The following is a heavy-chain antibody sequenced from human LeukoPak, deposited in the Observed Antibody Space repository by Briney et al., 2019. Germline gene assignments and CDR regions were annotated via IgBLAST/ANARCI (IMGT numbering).Heavy chain of an antibody. CDR2: IRSSGSTI. Sequence: GGSLRLSCAASGFTFSSYEMNWVRQAPGKGLEWVSYIRSSGSTIYYADSVKGRFTIYRDNAKNSLYLQMNSLRAEDTAVYYCARGLYGSGSYYKPGYYYYMDVWGKGTTVTISS. CDR3: ARGLYGSGSYYKPGYYYYMDV. J-gene: IGHJ6*03. V-gene: IGHV3-48*03. CDR1: GFTFSSYE. D-gene: IGHD3-10*01.